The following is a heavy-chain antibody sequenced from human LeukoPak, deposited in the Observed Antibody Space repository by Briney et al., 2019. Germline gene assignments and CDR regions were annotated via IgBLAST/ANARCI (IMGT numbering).Heavy chain of an antibody. CDR2: IYYSGST. V-gene: IGHV4-39*07. CDR1: GGSISSSSYY. D-gene: IGHD6-13*01. J-gene: IGHJ6*03. CDR3: AREHSSSWYTYYYYYMDV. Sequence: PSETLSLTCTVSGGSISSSSYYWGWIRQPPGKGLEWIGSIYYSGSTYYNPSLKSRVTISVDTSKNQFSLKLSSVTAADTAVYYCAREHSSSWYTYYYYYMDVWGKGTTVTVSS.